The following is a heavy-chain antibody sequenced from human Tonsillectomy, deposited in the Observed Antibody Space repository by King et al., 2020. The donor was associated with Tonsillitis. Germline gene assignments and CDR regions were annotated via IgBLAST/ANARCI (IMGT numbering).Heavy chain of an antibody. CDR2: IIASSGST. D-gene: IGHD3-10*01. V-gene: IGHV3-23*04. J-gene: IGHJ4*02. CDR3: AKDHEEVPSTMAGN. CDR1: GFTFSSYA. Sequence: VQLVESGGGLVQPGGSLRLSCTASGFTFSSYAMTWVRQAPGKGLEWVSAIIASSGSTYYADSVKGRFTISRDNSKSTLFLQMDTLRAEDTAIYYCAKDHEEVPSTMAGNWGQGTLVTVSS.